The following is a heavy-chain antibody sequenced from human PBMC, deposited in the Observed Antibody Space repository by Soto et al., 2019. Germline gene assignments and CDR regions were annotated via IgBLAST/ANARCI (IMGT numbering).Heavy chain of an antibody. CDR1: GTSISSTYW. Sequence: QVQLRQSGPGLVKPSGTLSLTCFVSGTSISSTYWWTWVRQSPGKGLDWIGEIHHTGGTNYNPALKTRLTISVDSANNPFSLRLTSVTAAESAIYYWATLPTRVVVALAAFTSWGPGSLVTVSS. V-gene: IGHV4-4*02. J-gene: IGHJ5*02. D-gene: IGHD2-21*01. CDR3: ATLPTRVVVALAAFTS. CDR2: IHHTGGT.